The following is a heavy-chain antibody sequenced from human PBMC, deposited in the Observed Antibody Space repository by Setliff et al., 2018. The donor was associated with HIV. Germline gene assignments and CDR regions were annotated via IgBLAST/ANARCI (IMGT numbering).Heavy chain of an antibody. V-gene: IGHV4-34*01. Sequence: PSETLSLTCAVYGGSFSGYYWSWIRQPPGKGLEWIGEINHSGSTNYNPSLKSRVTISVDTSKNQFSLKLSSVTAADTAVFYCARSYYYDSSGYSSRYWFDPWGQGTLVTSPQ. D-gene: IGHD3-22*01. CDR2: INHSGST. J-gene: IGHJ5*02. CDR3: ARSYYYDSSGYSSRYWFDP. CDR1: GGSFSGYY.